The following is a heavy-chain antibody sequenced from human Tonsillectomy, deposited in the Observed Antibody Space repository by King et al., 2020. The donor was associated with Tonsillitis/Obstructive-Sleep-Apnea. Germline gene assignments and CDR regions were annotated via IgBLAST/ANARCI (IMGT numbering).Heavy chain of an antibody. CDR3: ARGTKVTKGAFDI. V-gene: IGHV1-2*05. CDR1: GYTFTGYY. J-gene: IGHJ3*02. D-gene: IGHD4-17*01. Sequence: VQLVESGAEVKKPGASVKVSCKASGYTFTGYYMHWVRQAPGQGLEWMGRINPNSGGTNYAQKFQGRVTMTRDTSISTAYMELSRLRSDDTVVYYCARGTKVTKGAFDIWGQGTMVTVSS. CDR2: INPNSGGT.